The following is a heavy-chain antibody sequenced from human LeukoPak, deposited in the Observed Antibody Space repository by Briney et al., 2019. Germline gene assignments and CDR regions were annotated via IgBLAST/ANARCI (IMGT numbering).Heavy chain of an antibody. D-gene: IGHD1-7*01. CDR3: ARETGTNREDGFDI. CDR2: MNPHSGGT. V-gene: IGHV1-2*02. Sequence: ASVKVSCKASGYTFSGYHLQWIRQAPGQGLEWMGWMNPHSGGTKFAQKFEGRVTITMDTSISTVYMELRRLRYDDTAVYYCARETGTNREDGFDIWGRGTMVTVSS. J-gene: IGHJ3*02. CDR1: GYTFSGYH.